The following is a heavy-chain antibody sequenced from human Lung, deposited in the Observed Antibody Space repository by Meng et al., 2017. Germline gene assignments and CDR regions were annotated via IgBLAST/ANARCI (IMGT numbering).Heavy chain of an antibody. CDR3: ASYCGGDCYSSIHC. J-gene: IGHJ4*02. D-gene: IGHD2-21*02. V-gene: IGHV1-2*06. CDR2: INPNSGGT. Sequence: QVQLVQSGAELKKPGASVKASWKASGYTFTGYYMHWVRQAPGQGLEWMGRINPNSGGTNYAQKFQGRVTMTRDTSISTAYMELSRLRSDDTAVYYCASYCGGDCYSSIHCWGQGTLVTVSS. CDR1: GYTFTGYY.